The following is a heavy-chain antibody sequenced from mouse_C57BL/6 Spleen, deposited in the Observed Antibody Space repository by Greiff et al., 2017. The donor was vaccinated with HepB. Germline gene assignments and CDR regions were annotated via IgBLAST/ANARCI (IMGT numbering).Heavy chain of an antibody. CDR3: ARRGVDDDGDVDY. J-gene: IGHJ2*01. D-gene: IGHD2-12*01. CDR2: IYPGSGST. V-gene: IGHV1-55*01. CDR1: GYTFTSYW. Sequence: VQLQQSGAELVKPGASVKMSCKASGYTFTSYWITWVKQRHGQGLEWIGDIYPGSGSTNYNEKFKSKATLTVDTSSSTAYMQLSSLTSEDSAVYYCARRGVDDDGDVDYWGQGTTLTVSS.